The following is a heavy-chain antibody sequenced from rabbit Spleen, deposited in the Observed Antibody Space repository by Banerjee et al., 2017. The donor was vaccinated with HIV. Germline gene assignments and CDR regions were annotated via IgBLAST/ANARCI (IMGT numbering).Heavy chain of an antibody. CDR1: GFSFSSNDY. CDR3: ARDNGSGDYIDVYFDL. Sequence: QSLEESGGDLVKPGASLTLTCTASGFSFSSNDYMCWVRQAPGKGLEWIGCINTITGKTVYATWAKGRFTISRASSTTVFLQMTSLTAADTATYFCARDNGSGDYIDVYFDLWGPGTLVTVS. J-gene: IGHJ4*01. D-gene: IGHD1-1*01. V-gene: IGHV1S40*01. CDR2: INTITGKT.